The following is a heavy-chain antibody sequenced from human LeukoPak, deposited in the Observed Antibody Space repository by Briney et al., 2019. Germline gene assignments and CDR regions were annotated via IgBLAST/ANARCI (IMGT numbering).Heavy chain of an antibody. CDR1: GDFISSGSYF. D-gene: IGHD6-6*01. J-gene: IGHJ5*02. CDR3: ARTGGHIAARRSDGNWFDP. Sequence: SETLSLTCTVSGDFISSGSYFWAWIRQPAGKGLEWIEHIYYSGSTNYNPSLKRRVTISVDTSKNQFSLKLSSVTAADTAVYYCARTGGHIAARRSDGNWFDPWGQGTLVTVSS. V-gene: IGHV4-61*10. CDR2: IYYSGST.